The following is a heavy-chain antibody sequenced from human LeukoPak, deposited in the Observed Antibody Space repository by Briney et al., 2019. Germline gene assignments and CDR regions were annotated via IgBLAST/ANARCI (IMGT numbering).Heavy chain of an antibody. CDR3: AKGGDILTGYYNYYYYYYMDV. CDR2: ISGSGGST. Sequence: GGSLRLSCAASGFTFSSYAMSWVRQAPGKGLEWVSAISGSGGSTYYADSVKGRFTISRDNSKDTLYLQMDSLRAEDTAVYYCAKGGDILTGYYNYYYYYYMDVWGKGTTVTVSS. V-gene: IGHV3-23*01. CDR1: GFTFSSYA. D-gene: IGHD3-9*01. J-gene: IGHJ6*03.